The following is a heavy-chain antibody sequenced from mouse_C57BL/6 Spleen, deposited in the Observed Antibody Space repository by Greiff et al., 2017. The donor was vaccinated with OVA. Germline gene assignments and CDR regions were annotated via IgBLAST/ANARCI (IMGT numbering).Heavy chain of an antibody. J-gene: IGHJ1*03. CDR2: IYPGSGST. V-gene: IGHV1-55*01. D-gene: IGHD1-1*01. CDR1: GYTFTSYW. CDR3: ARRGLYYGSSYPFDV. Sequence: QVQLKQPGAELVKPGASVKMSCKASGYTFTSYWITWVKQRPGQGLEWIGDIYPGSGSTNYNEKFKSKATLTVDTSSSTAYMQLSSLTSEDSAVYYCARRGLYYGSSYPFDVWGTGTTVTVSS.